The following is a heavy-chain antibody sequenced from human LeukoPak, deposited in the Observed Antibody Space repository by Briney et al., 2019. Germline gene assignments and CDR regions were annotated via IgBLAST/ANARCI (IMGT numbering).Heavy chain of an antibody. J-gene: IGHJ4*02. Sequence: SETLSLTCTVSGGSLSSSSYYWGWIRQPPGKGLEWIGSIYYSGSTYYNPSLKSRVTISVDTSKNQFSLKLSSVTAADTAVYYCARRSRETADFDYWGQGTLVTVSS. V-gene: IGHV4-39*01. CDR1: GGSLSSSSYY. CDR2: IYYSGST. CDR3: ARRSRETADFDY. D-gene: IGHD5-18*01.